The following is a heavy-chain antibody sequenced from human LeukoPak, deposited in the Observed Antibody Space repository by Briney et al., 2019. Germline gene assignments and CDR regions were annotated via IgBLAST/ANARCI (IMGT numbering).Heavy chain of an antibody. CDR2: IYYSGST. CDR1: GGSISSNY. J-gene: IGHJ2*01. V-gene: IGHV4-59*01. Sequence: SETLSLTCTVSGGSISSNYWSWIWQPPGKGLECIGYIYYSGSTNYNPSLKSRITISVDTSKNQFSLKLSSVTAADTAMYYCARTAMVPAAMHTWCFDLWGRGTLVTVSS. D-gene: IGHD2-2*01. CDR3: ARTAMVPAAMHTWCFDL.